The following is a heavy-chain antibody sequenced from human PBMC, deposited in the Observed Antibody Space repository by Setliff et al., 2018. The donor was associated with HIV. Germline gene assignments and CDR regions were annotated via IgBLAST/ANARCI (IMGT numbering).Heavy chain of an antibody. CDR2: IYNSGDI. J-gene: IGHJ4*02. CDR3: AREYAMAARY. CDR1: GFTFSDYP. D-gene: IGHD2-15*01. Sequence: PGGSLRLSCAASGFTFSDYPMNWVRQAPGKGLEWVSRIYNSGDIWYADPVRGRFTISRDNAKNSLYLQMNSLRAEDTAVYYCAREYAMAARYWGRGTLVTVSS. V-gene: IGHV3-21*04.